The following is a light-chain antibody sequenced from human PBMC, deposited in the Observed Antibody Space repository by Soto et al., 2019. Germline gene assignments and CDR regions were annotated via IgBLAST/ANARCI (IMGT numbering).Light chain of an antibody. CDR3: QQSYSTPYT. CDR1: QSMSSY. Sequence: DIPMSQSPSSLSASVGDRVTITCRASQSMSSYLNWYQQKPGKAPKLLIYAASSLQSGVPSRFSGSGSGTDFTLTISSLHPADFATYYCQQSYSTPYTFVQGTKLEIK. CDR2: AAS. J-gene: IGKJ2*01. V-gene: IGKV1-39*01.